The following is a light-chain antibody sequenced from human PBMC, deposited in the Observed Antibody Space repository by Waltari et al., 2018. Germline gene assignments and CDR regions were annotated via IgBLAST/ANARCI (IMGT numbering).Light chain of an antibody. J-gene: IGLJ2*01. V-gene: IGLV2-14*03. CDR1: SRDVGGYNY. CDR2: DVS. Sequence: QSALTQPASVCGSPGQSHTIPCTGTSRDVGGYNYVSGYQQHPGNAPKLMFYDVSKPPSGVSNRFAGSKSGTTASLTISGLQAEDEADYYCSSYTGSTVVFGGGTKLTVL. CDR3: SSYTGSTVV.